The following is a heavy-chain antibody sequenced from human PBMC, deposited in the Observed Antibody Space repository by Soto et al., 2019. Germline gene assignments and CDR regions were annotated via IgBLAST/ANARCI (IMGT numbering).Heavy chain of an antibody. CDR1: GFTFSSYW. CDR2: IKEDGSAN. J-gene: IGHJ4*02. V-gene: IGHV3-7*01. D-gene: IGHD2-15*01. Sequence: EVQLVESGGGLVQPGGSLRLSCVASGFTFSSYWVSWVRQAPGKGLEWLADIKEDGSANYYVDSVKGRFTISRDNAKNSLYLQMNRLRAEATAVYYCARDAPLCCNGDKCYWGLDYWGQGTLVNVSS. CDR3: ARDAPLCCNGDKCYWGLDY.